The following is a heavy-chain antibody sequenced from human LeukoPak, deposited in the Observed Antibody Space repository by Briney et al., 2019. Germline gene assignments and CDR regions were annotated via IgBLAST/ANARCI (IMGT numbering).Heavy chain of an antibody. D-gene: IGHD6-19*01. CDR2: INWNGGST. J-gene: IGHJ4*02. V-gene: IGHV3-20*04. CDR1: GFSFSGYW. Sequence: PGGSLRLSCAASGFSFSGYWMSWVRQAPGKGLEWVSTINWNGGSTGYADSVKGRFTISRDNAKNSLYLQMNSLRAEDTALYYCARVSDISVAAYFDYWGQGTLVTVSS. CDR3: ARVSDISVAAYFDY.